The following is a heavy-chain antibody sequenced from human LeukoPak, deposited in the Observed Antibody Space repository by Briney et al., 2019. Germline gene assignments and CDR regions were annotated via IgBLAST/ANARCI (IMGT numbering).Heavy chain of an antibody. Sequence: PGGSLRLSCAASGFTFSSYSMNWVRQAPGKGLEWVAYISSSSSTIYYADSVKGRFTISRDNAKNSLYLQMNSLRAEDTAVYYCARVRARGLRWYPAFDYWGQGTLVTVSS. D-gene: IGHD4-23*01. V-gene: IGHV3-48*04. CDR2: ISSSSSTI. CDR3: ARVRARGLRWYPAFDY. CDR1: GFTFSSYS. J-gene: IGHJ4*02.